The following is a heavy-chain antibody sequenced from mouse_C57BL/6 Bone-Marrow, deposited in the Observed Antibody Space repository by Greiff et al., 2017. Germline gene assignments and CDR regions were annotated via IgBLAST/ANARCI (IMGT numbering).Heavy chain of an antibody. CDR1: GFTFSSYA. J-gene: IGHJ4*01. CDR3: AREDSRYYYAMDY. V-gene: IGHV5-4*01. D-gene: IGHD3-3*01. Sequence: DVMLVESGGGLVKPGGSLKLSCAASGFTFSSYAMSWVRQTPEKRLEWVATISDGGSYTYYPDNVKGRFTISRDNAKNTLYLQMSHLKSEDTAMYYGAREDSRYYYAMDYWGQGTSVTVSS. CDR2: ISDGGSYT.